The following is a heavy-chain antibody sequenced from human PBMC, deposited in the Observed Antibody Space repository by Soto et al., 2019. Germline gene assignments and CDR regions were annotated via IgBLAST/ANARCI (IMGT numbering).Heavy chain of an antibody. Sequence: SETLSLTCAVSGGSISSGGYSWSWIRQPPGKGLEWIGSFYYSGSTYYNPSLNSRVTISVYTSQNQFSLKLSSVTAADTAVYYCARPSIAAAALGYWGQGTLVTVSS. V-gene: IGHV4-30-2*03. J-gene: IGHJ4*02. D-gene: IGHD6-13*01. CDR3: ARPSIAAAALGY. CDR2: FYYSGST. CDR1: GGSISSGGYS.